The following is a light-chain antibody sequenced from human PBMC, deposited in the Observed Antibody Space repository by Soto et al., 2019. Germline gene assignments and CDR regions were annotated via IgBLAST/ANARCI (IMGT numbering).Light chain of an antibody. CDR3: QSFDSSLGGWV. Sequence: QSVLTQPPSVSGAPGQRVTISCTGSSSNIGAGYYVHWYQHLPGTAPKLLIYGNTNRPSGVPDRFSGSKSGTSASLAITGLQAEDEADYYCQSFDSSLGGWVFGGGTKLTV. V-gene: IGLV1-40*01. CDR1: SSNIGAGYY. CDR2: GNT. J-gene: IGLJ3*02.